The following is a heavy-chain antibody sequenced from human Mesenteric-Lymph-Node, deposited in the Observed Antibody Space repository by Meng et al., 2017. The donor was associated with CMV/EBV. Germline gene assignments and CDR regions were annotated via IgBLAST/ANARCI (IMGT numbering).Heavy chain of an antibody. V-gene: IGHV1-69*02. J-gene: IGHJ6*02. CDR3: ARVFGYYGSGSTIGYYYYGMDV. D-gene: IGHD3-10*01. Sequence: YTISWVGQAPGQELEWMGRIIPILGIANYAQKFQGRVTITADKSTSTAYMELSSLRSEDTAVYYCARVFGYYGSGSTIGYYYYGMDVWGQGTTVTVSS. CDR1: YT. CDR2: IIPILGIA.